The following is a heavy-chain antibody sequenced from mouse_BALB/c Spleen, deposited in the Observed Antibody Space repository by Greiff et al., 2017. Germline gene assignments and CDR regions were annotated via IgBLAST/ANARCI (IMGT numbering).Heavy chain of an antibody. Sequence: EVQGVESGGDLVKPGGSLKLSCAASGFTFSSYGMSWVRQTPDKRLEWVATISSGGSYTYYPDSVKGRFTISRDNAKNTLYLQMSSLKSEDTAMYYCARKVRQDFDYWGQGTTLTVSS. V-gene: IGHV5-6*01. CDR2: ISSGGSYT. CDR3: ARKVRQDFDY. CDR1: GFTFSSYG. J-gene: IGHJ2*01. D-gene: IGHD2-14*01.